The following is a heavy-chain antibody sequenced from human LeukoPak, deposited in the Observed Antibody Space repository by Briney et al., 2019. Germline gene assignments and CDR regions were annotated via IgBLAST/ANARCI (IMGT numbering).Heavy chain of an antibody. J-gene: IGHJ6*03. CDR2: IYYSGST. CDR1: GGSISSYY. CDR3: ARERGRSYGSVPYYYFYMDV. D-gene: IGHD5-18*01. Sequence: SEALSLTCTVSGGSISSYYWSWIRQPPGKGLEWIGYIYYSGSTKYNPSLKSRVTISVDTSKNQFSLKLSSVTAADTAVYYCARERGRSYGSVPYYYFYMDVWGKGTTVTVSS. V-gene: IGHV4-59*01.